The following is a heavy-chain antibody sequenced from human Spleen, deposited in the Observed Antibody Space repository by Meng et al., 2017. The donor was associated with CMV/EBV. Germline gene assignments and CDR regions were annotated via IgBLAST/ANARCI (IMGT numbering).Heavy chain of an antibody. CDR2: INTYNGNT. Sequence: SGYRFTSYGISWVRQAPGQGLEWMGWINTYNGNTNFTQKFQGRVTMTTDTSMTTAYMELRSLRSDDTAVYYCARSTGWNYGEYYFDYWGQGTLVTVSS. CDR3: ARSTGWNYGEYYFDY. V-gene: IGHV1-18*04. J-gene: IGHJ4*02. CDR1: GYRFTSYG. D-gene: IGHD1-7*01.